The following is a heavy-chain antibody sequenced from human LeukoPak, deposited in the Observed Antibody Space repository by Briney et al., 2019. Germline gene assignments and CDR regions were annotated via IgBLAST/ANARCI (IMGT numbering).Heavy chain of an antibody. CDR1: GGSISRYY. Sequence: PSETLSLTCTVSGGSISRYYWNWIRQPPGKGLEWIGYIYYSGGTNYNPSLKSRVTMSVDTSKNQFPLKLNSVTATDTAVYYCARRYGPWGQGTLVTVSS. J-gene: IGHJ4*02. CDR3: ARRYGP. D-gene: IGHD3-16*01. V-gene: IGHV4-59*08. CDR2: IYYSGGT.